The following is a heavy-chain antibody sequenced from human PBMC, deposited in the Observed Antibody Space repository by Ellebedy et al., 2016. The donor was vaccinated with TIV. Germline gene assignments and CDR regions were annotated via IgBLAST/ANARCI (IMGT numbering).Heavy chain of an antibody. CDR2: IYPGDSDT. CDR1: GYSFTSYW. D-gene: IGHD2-2*01. J-gene: IGHJ4*02. Sequence: GESLKISCKGSGYSFTSYWIGWVRQMPGKGLEWMGIIYPGDSDTRYSPSFQGQVTISADKSISTAYLQWSSLKASDTAMYYCARLGGYCSSTSCYAGRANDYWGQGTLVTVSS. CDR3: ARLGGYCSSTSCYAGRANDY. V-gene: IGHV5-51*01.